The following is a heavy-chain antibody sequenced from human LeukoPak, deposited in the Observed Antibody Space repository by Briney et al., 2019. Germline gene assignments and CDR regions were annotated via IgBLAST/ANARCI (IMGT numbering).Heavy chain of an antibody. Sequence: ASVKVSCKASGYTFTGYYIHWVRQAPGQGLEWMGWINPNSGGTNYAQKFQGRVTMTRDTSISTAYMELSRLRSDDTAVYYCARVRKIVGATTSSLGHWGQGTLVTVSS. CDR1: GYTFTGYY. J-gene: IGHJ4*02. CDR2: INPNSGGT. D-gene: IGHD1-26*01. V-gene: IGHV1-2*02. CDR3: ARVRKIVGATTSSLGH.